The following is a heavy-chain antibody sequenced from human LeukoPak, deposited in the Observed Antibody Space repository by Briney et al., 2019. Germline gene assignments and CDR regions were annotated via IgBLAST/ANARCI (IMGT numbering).Heavy chain of an antibody. V-gene: IGHV3-30*18. CDR1: GFTFSSYG. D-gene: IGHD3-22*01. CDR3: AKDDYYDTSGYRD. Sequence: GGSLRLSCAASGFTFSSYGMHWVRQAPGKGLEWEAVISYDVGKKYYADSVKGRFTISRDNSKNTLYLQMNSLRAEDTAVYYCAKDDYYDTSGYRDWGQGTLVTVSS. CDR2: ISYDVGKK. J-gene: IGHJ4*02.